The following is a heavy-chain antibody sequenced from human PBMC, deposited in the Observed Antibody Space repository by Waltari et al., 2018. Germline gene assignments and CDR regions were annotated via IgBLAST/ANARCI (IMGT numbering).Heavy chain of an antibody. Sequence: QVQLQESGPGLVKPSGTLSLTCAVSGGSISSSNWWSWVRQPPGKGLGWIGEIYHSGRTNYNPSLKRRVNISVDKSKNQFARKLSSVTAADTAVYYCARRGGIVVVPAAMLYYYGMDVWGQGTTVTVSS. V-gene: IGHV4-4*02. CDR1: GGSISSSNW. CDR3: ARRGGIVVVPAAMLYYYGMDV. D-gene: IGHD2-2*01. CDR2: IYHSGRT. J-gene: IGHJ6*02.